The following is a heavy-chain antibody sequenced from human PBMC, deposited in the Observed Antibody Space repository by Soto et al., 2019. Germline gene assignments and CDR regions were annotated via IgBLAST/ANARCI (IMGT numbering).Heavy chain of an antibody. CDR2: IIPIFGTA. V-gene: IGHV1-69*06. CDR1: GCTFSSYA. Sequence: GASVKVSCKASGCTFSSYAISWVRQAPGQGLEWMGGIIPIFGTANYAQKFQGRVTITADKSTSTAYMELSSLRSEDTAVYYCATGYYEGWFDPWGQGTLVTVSS. CDR3: ATGYYEGWFDP. D-gene: IGHD3-9*01. J-gene: IGHJ5*02.